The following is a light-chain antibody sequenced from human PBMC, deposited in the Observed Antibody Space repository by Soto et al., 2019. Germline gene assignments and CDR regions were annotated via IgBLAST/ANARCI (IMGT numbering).Light chain of an antibody. J-gene: IGLJ2*01. Sequence: QLVLTQSPSASASLGASVKLTCTLSNGHSSYAIAWHQQQPEKGPRYLMKLNSDGSHSKGDGIPDRFSGSSSGAERYLTISSLQSEDEADYYCQTWGTGIQLFGGGTKLTVL. CDR2: LNSDGSH. CDR3: QTWGTGIQL. CDR1: NGHSSYA. V-gene: IGLV4-69*01.